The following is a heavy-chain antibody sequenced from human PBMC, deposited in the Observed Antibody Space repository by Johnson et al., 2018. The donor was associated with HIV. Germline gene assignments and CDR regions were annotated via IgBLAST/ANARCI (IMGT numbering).Heavy chain of an antibody. CDR2: LWYDGSNK. V-gene: IGHV3-33*06. CDR3: VKGIDSSSWYAFDI. D-gene: IGHD6-13*01. Sequence: QVQLVESGGGLIQPGGSLRLSCAASGFTFNSYGMHWVRQAPGKGLEWVAVLWYDGSNKYYADSVKGRFTISRDNSKNTLYLQMNSLRAEDTAVYYCVKGIDSSSWYAFDIWGQGTMVTVSS. J-gene: IGHJ3*02. CDR1: GFTFNSYG.